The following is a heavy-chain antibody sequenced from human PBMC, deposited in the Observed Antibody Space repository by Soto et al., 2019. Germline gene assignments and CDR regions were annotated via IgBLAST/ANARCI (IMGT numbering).Heavy chain of an antibody. D-gene: IGHD6-13*01. V-gene: IGHV3-30-3*01. CDR2: ISHDGINK. Sequence: GGSLRLSCAASGFTFSSYAMNWVRQAPGKGLEWVALISHDGINKYYADSVRGRFTISRDSSTNTLYLQMNSLRDEDTAVYFCARDGAAVGIHYDYWGQGTLVTVSS. CDR1: GFTFSSYA. J-gene: IGHJ4*02. CDR3: ARDGAAVGIHYDY.